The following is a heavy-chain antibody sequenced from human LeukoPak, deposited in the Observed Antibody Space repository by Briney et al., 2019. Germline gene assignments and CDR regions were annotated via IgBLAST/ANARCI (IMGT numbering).Heavy chain of an antibody. CDR2: IIPIFGTA. Sequence: ASVKVSCKASGGTFSSYAISWVRQAPGQGLEWMGGIIPIFGTANYAQKFQGRVTITMDESTSTAYMELSSLRSEDTAVYYCAISPDIVVVPAAPGDYYYMDVWGKGTTVTVSS. D-gene: IGHD2-2*01. J-gene: IGHJ6*03. CDR3: AISPDIVVVPAAPGDYYYMDV. CDR1: GGTFSSYA. V-gene: IGHV1-69*05.